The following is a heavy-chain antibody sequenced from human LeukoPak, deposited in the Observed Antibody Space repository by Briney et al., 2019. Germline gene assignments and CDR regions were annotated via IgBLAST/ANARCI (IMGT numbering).Heavy chain of an antibody. CDR2: MNQGGGEI. J-gene: IGHJ4*02. D-gene: IGHD1-26*01. CDR1: GFTFSSYW. CDR3: ARDKLVGPSIFDY. Sequence: PGGTLRLSCAASGFTFSSYWMGWVRPAPGKGLDWVANMNQGGGEIYYVGSVKGRFTISRDNAKNSLSLQMNSLRAEDTAVYYCARDKLVGPSIFDYWGQGTLVTVSS. V-gene: IGHV3-7*01.